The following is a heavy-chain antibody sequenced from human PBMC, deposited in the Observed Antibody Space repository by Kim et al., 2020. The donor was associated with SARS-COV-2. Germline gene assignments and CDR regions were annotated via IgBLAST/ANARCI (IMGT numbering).Heavy chain of an antibody. Sequence: ADSVKGRSSSSRDNAKKPLYLQMNSLRAEDTAVYYCARVSSGSSSWYWFDAWGQGTLVTVSS. D-gene: IGHD6-13*01. V-gene: IGHV3-11*01. J-gene: IGHJ5*02. CDR3: ARVSSGSSSWYWFDA.